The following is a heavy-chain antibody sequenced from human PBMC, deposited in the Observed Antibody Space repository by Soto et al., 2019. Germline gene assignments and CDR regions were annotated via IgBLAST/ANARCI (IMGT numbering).Heavy chain of an antibody. D-gene: IGHD3-22*01. CDR2: IIPILGIA. V-gene: IGHV1-69*02. CDR3: ASRYDSSDY. CDR1: GGTFSSYT. Sequence: QVQLVQSGAEVKKPGSSVKVSCKASGGTFSSYTISWVRQAPGQGLEWMGRIIPILGIANYAQKFQGSVTITADKSTSTAYMALSSLRSEDTAVYYCASRYDSSDYWGQGTLVTVSS. J-gene: IGHJ4*02.